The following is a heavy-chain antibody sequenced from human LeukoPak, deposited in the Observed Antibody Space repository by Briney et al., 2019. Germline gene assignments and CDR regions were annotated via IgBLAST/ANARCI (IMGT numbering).Heavy chain of an antibody. J-gene: IGHJ6*03. CDR1: GFSFSSFA. V-gene: IGHV3-23*01. CDR2: ISAGGGST. D-gene: IGHD5-12*01. Sequence: GGSLRLSCGASGFSFSSFAMNWVRQAQGKGLEWVSGISAGGGSTDYADSVKGRFTISRDNSKNTMCLHMTSLRAEDTAVYYCAKGGDYPYYYYYIDVWGKGTPVTVSS. CDR3: AKGGDYPYYYYYIDV.